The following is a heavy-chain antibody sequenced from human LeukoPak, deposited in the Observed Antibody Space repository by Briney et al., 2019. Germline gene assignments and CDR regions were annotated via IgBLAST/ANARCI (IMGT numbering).Heavy chain of an antibody. Sequence: SGTLSLTCAVSGGSISSSNWWSWIRQPPGKGLEWIGEINHSGSTNYNPSLKSRVTISVDTSKNQFSLKLSSVTAADTAVYYCARGPRRWLHFAEYFQHWGQGTLVTVSS. CDR1: GGSISSSNW. CDR3: ARGPRRWLHFAEYFQH. V-gene: IGHV4-4*02. D-gene: IGHD5-24*01. CDR2: INHSGST. J-gene: IGHJ1*01.